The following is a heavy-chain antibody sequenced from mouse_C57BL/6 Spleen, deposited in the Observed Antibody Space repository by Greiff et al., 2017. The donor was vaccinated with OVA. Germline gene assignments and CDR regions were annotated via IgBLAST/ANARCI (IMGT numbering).Heavy chain of an antibody. CDR3: ARWGYSYAMDY. CDR1: GYAFSSSW. CDR2: IYPGDGDT. D-gene: IGHD2-12*01. V-gene: IGHV1-82*01. J-gene: IGHJ4*01. Sequence: QVQLQHSGPELVKPGASVTISCKASGYAFSSSWLNWVKQRPGTGLEWIGRIYPGDGDTNYNGKFKGNATLTADKSSSTAYMQLSSLTSEDSAVYCCARWGYSYAMDYWGQGTSVTVSS.